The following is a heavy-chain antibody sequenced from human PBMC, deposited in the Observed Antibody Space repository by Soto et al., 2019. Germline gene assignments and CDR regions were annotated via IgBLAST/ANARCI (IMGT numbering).Heavy chain of an antibody. D-gene: IGHD4-17*01. CDR2: ISAYNGNT. Sequence: ASVKVSCKASGYTFTIYGISWVLQAPGQGLEWMGWISAYNGNTNYAQKLQGRVTMTTDTSTNTAYMELRSLRSDDTAVYYCARRGGDYVGDAFDIWGQGTMVTVSS. CDR3: ARRGGDYVGDAFDI. CDR1: GYTFTIYG. J-gene: IGHJ3*02. V-gene: IGHV1-18*01.